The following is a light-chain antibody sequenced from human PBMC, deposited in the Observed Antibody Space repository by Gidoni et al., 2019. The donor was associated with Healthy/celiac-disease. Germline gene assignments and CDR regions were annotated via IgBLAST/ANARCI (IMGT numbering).Light chain of an antibody. V-gene: IGLV7-43*01. CDR3: LIYYGRARV. CDR2: NTD. Sequence: QTVVTQEPSLTVSPGGTVTLTCASSTGAVTSGYFTSWFQQKPGQAPRALIYNTDKKHSWTLARFSGSLLGGKAALTLSGVQPADEADYYCLIYYGRARVFGGGTKLTVL. CDR1: TGAVTSGYF. J-gene: IGLJ3*02.